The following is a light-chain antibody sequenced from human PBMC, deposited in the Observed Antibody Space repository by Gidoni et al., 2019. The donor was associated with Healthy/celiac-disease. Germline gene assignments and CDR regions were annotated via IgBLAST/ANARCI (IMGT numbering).Light chain of an antibody. J-gene: IGKJ1*01. CDR3: QQSYTAPWT. V-gene: IGKV1-39*01. Sequence: DIQMTQSPSSLSASVGDRVTITCRASQSISSYLNWYQQKPGKAPKVLIFAASSLQSEVPSRFNGSGSGTDFTLTISSLQREDFAAYYCQQSYTAPWTFRQGTKVEIK. CDR2: AAS. CDR1: QSISSY.